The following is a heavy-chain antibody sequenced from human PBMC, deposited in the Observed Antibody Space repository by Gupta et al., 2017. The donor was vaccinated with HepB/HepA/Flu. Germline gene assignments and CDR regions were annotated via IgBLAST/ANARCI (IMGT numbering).Heavy chain of an antibody. CDR3: ARDPGLPNGMDG. CDR2: MYGGGNT. CDR1: GLTVSSDY. Sequence: EVQLVESGGGLVERGGSLPLSCAAFGLTVSSDYLSWVRQAPGKGAEWVSVMYGGGNTYYADSVKGRFTISRDNSKNTLYLQMNSRRSEDTAVYYGARDPGLPNGMDGWGQGTAVTVSS. D-gene: IGHD1-14*01. J-gene: IGHJ6*02. V-gene: IGHV3-66*01.